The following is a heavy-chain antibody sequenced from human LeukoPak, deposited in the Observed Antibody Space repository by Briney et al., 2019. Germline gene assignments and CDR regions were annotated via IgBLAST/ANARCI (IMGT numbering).Heavy chain of an antibody. J-gene: IGHJ5*02. CDR1: GYSISSGYQ. CDR2: IYHSGSA. CDR3: ARDPRWLTPDCTSTSCYENYFDP. Sequence: SETLPLTCVVSGYSISSGYQWAWIRQSPGKGLEWIGSIYHSGSAHYNPSLKSRVTISVETSKNQFSLNLYSVTAADTAVYYCARDPRWLTPDCTSTSCYENYFDPWGQGTLVTVSS. V-gene: IGHV4-38-2*02. D-gene: IGHD2-2*01.